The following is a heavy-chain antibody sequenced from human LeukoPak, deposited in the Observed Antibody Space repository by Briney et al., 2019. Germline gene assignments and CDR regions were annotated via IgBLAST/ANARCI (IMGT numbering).Heavy chain of an antibody. J-gene: IGHJ4*02. CDR2: IYYSGST. Sequence: PSETLSLTCTVSGGSISSDYWSWIRQPPGKGLEWIGYIYYSGSTNYNPSLKSRVTISIDTSKNQFSLKLSSVTAADTAVYYCARGLNYYDSSGYHDYWGQGTLVTVSS. V-gene: IGHV4-59*01. D-gene: IGHD3-22*01. CDR1: GGSISSDY. CDR3: ARGLNYYDSSGYHDY.